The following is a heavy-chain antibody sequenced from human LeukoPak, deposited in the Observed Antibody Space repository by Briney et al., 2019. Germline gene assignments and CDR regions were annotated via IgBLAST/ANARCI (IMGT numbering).Heavy chain of an antibody. Sequence: SQTLSLICAISGDSFSSNSAAWNWIRQSPSRVLEWVGRKYYRSKWYNDDAVSVKSRITINPDTSKNQFSMLLNSMTPEDTAVYYCARGPYYDSTLYYFDYWGQRNLVTVSA. CDR2: KYYRSKWYN. J-gene: IGHJ4*02. D-gene: IGHD3-22*01. CDR1: GDSFSSNSAA. CDR3: ARGPYYDSTLYYFDY. V-gene: IGHV6-1*01.